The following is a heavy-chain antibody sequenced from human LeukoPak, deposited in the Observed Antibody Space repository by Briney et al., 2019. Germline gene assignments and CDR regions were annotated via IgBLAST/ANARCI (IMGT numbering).Heavy chain of an antibody. CDR3: ARGSGSGWPLDR. Sequence: GGSVRLSCAASGVIVSRNFMSWVRQAPGKGLQWVAIMYAGGTTDYSDSVRGRFHISRDSSNNTLSLQINSLRAEVTAVYYCARGSGSGWPLDRWGQGALVTVSS. V-gene: IGHV3-53*01. CDR1: GVIVSRNF. J-gene: IGHJ5*02. D-gene: IGHD6-19*01. CDR2: MYAGGTT.